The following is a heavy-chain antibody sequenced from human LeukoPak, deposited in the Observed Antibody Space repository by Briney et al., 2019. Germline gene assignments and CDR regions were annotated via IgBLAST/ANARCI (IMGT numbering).Heavy chain of an antibody. J-gene: IGHJ5*02. D-gene: IGHD3-10*01. CDR3: AREFCMVRGVISHNWFDP. V-gene: IGHV3-74*01. CDR2: INSDGSST. Sequence: PGGSLRLSCAASGFTFSSYWMHWVRQAPGKGLVWVSRINSDGSSTSYADSVKGRFTISRDNAKNTLYLQMNSLRAEDTAVYYCAREFCMVRGVISHNWFDPWGQGTLVTVSS. CDR1: GFTFSSYW.